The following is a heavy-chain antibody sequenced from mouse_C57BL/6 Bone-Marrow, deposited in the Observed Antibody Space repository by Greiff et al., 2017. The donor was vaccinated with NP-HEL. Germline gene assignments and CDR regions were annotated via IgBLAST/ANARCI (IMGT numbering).Heavy chain of an antibody. J-gene: IGHJ3*01. CDR2: IYPGDGDT. V-gene: IGHV1-80*01. Sequence: QVQLQQSGAELVKPGASVKISCKASGYEFSNYWMNWVKQRPGKGLEWIGKIYPGDGDTNSKENLKDKATLTADKSSSTANRQLSRLTSEDSAVYFCARGAYWGQGTLVTVSA. CDR1: GYEFSNYW. CDR3: ARGAY.